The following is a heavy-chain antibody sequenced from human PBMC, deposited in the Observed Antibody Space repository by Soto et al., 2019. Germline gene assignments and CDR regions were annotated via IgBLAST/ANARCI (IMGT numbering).Heavy chain of an antibody. J-gene: IGHJ5*02. V-gene: IGHV4-59*02. CDR2: VYYDGTT. CDR3: ARKVPQRTSTAWFDP. CDR1: GGSVSTYY. Sequence: XESLSLTCTVSGGSVSTYYWTWIRQSPEKGLEWIGNVYYDGTTKFNPALQSRLTMSVDTSKNQFSLRLTSVTAADTAVYYCARKVPQRTSTAWFDPWGQGTRVTVSS. D-gene: IGHD3-10*01.